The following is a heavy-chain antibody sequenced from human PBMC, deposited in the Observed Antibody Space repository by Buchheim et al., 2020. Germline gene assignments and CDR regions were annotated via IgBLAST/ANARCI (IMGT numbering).Heavy chain of an antibody. CDR3: AREGYYDSSGYYTEGHTMDV. V-gene: IGHV3-48*01. CDR2: ISSSSSTI. D-gene: IGHD3-22*01. CDR1: GFTFSSYS. J-gene: IGHJ6*02. Sequence: EVQLVESGGGLVQPGGSLRLSCAASGFTFSSYSMNWVRQAPGKGLEWVSYISSSSSTIYYADSVKGRFTISIDNAKNSQYLQMNSLRAEDTAVYYCAREGYYDSSGYYTEGHTMDVWGQGTT.